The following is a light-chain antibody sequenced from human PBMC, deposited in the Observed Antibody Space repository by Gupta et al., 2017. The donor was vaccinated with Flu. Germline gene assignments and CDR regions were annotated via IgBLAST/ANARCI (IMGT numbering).Light chain of an antibody. V-gene: IGKV1-39*01. CDR1: QSISSY. CDR3: QQRDSTPWT. Sequence: QLTQSPSSLPASLADRLTITSRPSQSISSYLNWYQQKPGKAPKLLIYAASSLQSGVPSRFSGSGSGTDFTLTISRLQPEDFATYYCQQRDSTPWTFGQGTKVEIK. J-gene: IGKJ1*01. CDR2: AAS.